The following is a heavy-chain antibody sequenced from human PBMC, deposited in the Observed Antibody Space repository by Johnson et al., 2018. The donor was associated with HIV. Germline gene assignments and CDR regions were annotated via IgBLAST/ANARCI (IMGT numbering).Heavy chain of an antibody. J-gene: IGHJ3*02. CDR1: GFTFSSYG. D-gene: IGHD6-19*01. CDR3: AETVAGQGAFDI. Sequence: QVQLVESGGGLVQPGGSLRLSCAASGFTFSSYGIHWVRQTPGKGLEWVAGMSYDGSNKYYADSVKGRFTISRDNSKNTLYLQMNSLRAEDTAVYYCAETVAGQGAFDIWGQGTMVTVSS. V-gene: IGHV3-30*02. CDR2: MSYDGSNK.